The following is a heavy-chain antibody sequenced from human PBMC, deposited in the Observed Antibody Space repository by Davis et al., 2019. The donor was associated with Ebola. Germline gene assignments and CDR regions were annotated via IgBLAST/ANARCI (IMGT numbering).Heavy chain of an antibody. D-gene: IGHD1-26*01. J-gene: IGHJ3*02. CDR2: ISAYNGNT. Sequence: ASVKVSCKASGYTFRNSAISWVRQAPGQGLEWMGWISAYNGNTNYAQILQGRVTMTTDTSTGTAYMELRSLRSDDTAVYFCARTSIVGTTTTASDIWGKGKKVTVSS. V-gene: IGHV1-18*01. CDR3: ARTSIVGTTTTASDI. CDR1: GYTFRNSA.